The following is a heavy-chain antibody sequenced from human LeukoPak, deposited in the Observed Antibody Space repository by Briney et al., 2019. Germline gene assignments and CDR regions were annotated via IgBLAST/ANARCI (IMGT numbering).Heavy chain of an antibody. Sequence: SETLSLTCAVYGGSFSGYYWSWIRQPPGKGLEWIGEINHSGSTNYNPSLKSRVTISVDTSKNQFSLKLSSVTAADTAVYYCARSRRGYSYGSSFCYFNNGGQGPLVTVS. V-gene: IGHV4-34*01. D-gene: IGHD5-18*01. CDR2: INHSGST. CDR1: GGSFSGYY. CDR3: ARSRRGYSYGSSFCYFNN. J-gene: IGHJ4*02.